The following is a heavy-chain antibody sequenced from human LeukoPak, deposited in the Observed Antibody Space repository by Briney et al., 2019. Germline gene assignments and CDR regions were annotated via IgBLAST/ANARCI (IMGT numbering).Heavy chain of an antibody. CDR3: AREDDSGYDWFDP. CDR1: GDSINSYY. J-gene: IGHJ5*02. V-gene: IGHV4-59*01. D-gene: IGHD5-12*01. Sequence: SETLSLTCTVSGDSINSYYWSWIRQPPGKGLEWIGYIYYRASTSYNPSLKSRVTISVDTSKNHFSLKLTSVTAADTAVYYCAREDDSGYDWFDPWGQGTLVTVSS. CDR2: IYYRAST.